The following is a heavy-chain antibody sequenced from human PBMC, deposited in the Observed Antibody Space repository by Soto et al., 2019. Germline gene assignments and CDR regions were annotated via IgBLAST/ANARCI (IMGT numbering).Heavy chain of an antibody. V-gene: IGHV1-3*01. CDR3: ARAISGYVT. D-gene: IGHD5-12*01. J-gene: IGHJ4*02. Sequence: VPLVQSGAEIKKTGASVMLSCKASGITYNTCAIHWVRQAPGQGLEWMGWINVGNGDTRYSQIFEGRVTLARDTSANTVYMDLGSLKSEDTGIYYCARAISGYVTWGQGTLLTVSS. CDR1: GITYNTCA. CDR2: INVGNGDT.